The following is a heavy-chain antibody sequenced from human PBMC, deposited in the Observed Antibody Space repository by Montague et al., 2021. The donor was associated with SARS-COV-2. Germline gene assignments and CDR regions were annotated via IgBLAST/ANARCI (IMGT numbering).Heavy chain of an antibody. Sequence: SLRLSCSVSGFTFSVYTMSWVRQAPGKGLGWVAGIDPSGGRTYYSESVKGRFTIFRDNSKNTLYLQMNSLRSEDTAIYYCVKDSVHYWGQGTLVTVSS. J-gene: IGHJ4*02. CDR1: GFTFSVYT. D-gene: IGHD3-10*01. CDR2: IDPSGGRT. V-gene: IGHV3-23*05. CDR3: VKDSVHY.